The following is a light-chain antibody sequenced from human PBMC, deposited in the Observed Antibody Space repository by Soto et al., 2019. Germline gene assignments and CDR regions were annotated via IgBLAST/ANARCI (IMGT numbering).Light chain of an antibody. CDR2: GAS. Sequence: EIVLTQSPGTLSLSPGERATLSCRASQTVSSHYLAWYQQKPGQAPRLLIYGASIRATGIPDRFSGSGSGTHFTLTISRLEPEDFAVYYCQHYVSSPFTFGPGTKVDF. CDR1: QTVSSHY. J-gene: IGKJ3*01. V-gene: IGKV3-20*01. CDR3: QHYVSSPFT.